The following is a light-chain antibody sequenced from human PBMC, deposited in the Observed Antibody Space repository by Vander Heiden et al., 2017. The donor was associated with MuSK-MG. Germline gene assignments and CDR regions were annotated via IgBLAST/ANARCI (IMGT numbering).Light chain of an antibody. CDR1: QSISSN. Sequence: DIHITQSPSSLSASVGDRVTITCRVSQSISSNLNPHQQRAGKAPKLLLYAASGSQSRVPSRFSGSASGRDLTLSISMLHPEDFATSCCRQSVAAPQTFGRGTKLEIK. J-gene: IGKJ3*01. CDR3: RQSVAAPQT. V-gene: IGKV1-39*01. CDR2: AAS.